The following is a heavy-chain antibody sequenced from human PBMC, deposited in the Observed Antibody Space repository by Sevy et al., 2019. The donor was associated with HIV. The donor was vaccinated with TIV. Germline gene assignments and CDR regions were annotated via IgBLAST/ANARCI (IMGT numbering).Heavy chain of an antibody. J-gene: IGHJ5*02. D-gene: IGHD3-10*01. V-gene: IGHV1-18*01. CDR2: IGAYNGNT. Sequence: ASVKVSCKASGYTFTNYGISWVRPAPGQGLAWMGWIGAYNGNTNYEQKLQGRVPLTTYTSTSTAYMDLRSLRSDVTAVYYSVRFSTVRGQLSWFDPWGQGTLVTVSS. CDR1: GYTFTNYG. CDR3: VRFSTVRGQLSWFDP.